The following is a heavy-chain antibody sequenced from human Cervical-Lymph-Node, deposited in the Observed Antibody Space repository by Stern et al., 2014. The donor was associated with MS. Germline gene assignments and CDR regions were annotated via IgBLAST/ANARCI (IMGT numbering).Heavy chain of an antibody. V-gene: IGHV2-70*11. D-gene: IGHD3-10*01. CDR3: ARMTGRGDYYYYSGLDV. J-gene: IGHJ6*02. CDR1: GFSLTTSAMS. CDR2: IDLDGNK. Sequence: ESGPALVKPTQTLTLTCTFSGFSLTTSAMSVSWIRQPPGKALEWLARIDLDGNKYYSTSLRTRLTISKDTSSNQVVLILTDMDPVDTATYYCARMTGRGDYYYYSGLDVWGQGTTVTVSS.